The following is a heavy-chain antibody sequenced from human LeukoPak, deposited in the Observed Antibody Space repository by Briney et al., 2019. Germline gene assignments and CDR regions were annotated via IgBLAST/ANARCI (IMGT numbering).Heavy chain of an antibody. V-gene: IGHV3-11*01. D-gene: IGHD6-19*01. CDR1: GGSISSYY. Sequence: LSLTCTVSGGSISSYYWSWIRQPPGGGLEWVSYINSGGTIYYADSVKGRFTISRDNAKNSLYLQMNSLRAEDTAVYYCARGVGAAVAYWGQGTLVTVSS. CDR3: ARGVGAAVAY. J-gene: IGHJ4*02. CDR2: INSGGTI.